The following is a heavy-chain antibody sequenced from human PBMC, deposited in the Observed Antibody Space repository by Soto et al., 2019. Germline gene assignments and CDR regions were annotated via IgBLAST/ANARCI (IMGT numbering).Heavy chain of an antibody. CDR3: ARAGPYDFWRGHVRPWWFDP. CDR2: INHSGST. CDR1: GGSFSGYY. Sequence: PSETLSLTCAVYGGSFSGYYWSWIRQSPGKGLEWIGEINHSGSTNYNPSLKSRVTISVDTSKNQFSLKLSSVTAADTAVYYCARAGPYDFWRGHVRPWWFDPWGQGNLVTVSS. V-gene: IGHV4-34*01. J-gene: IGHJ5*02. D-gene: IGHD3-3*01.